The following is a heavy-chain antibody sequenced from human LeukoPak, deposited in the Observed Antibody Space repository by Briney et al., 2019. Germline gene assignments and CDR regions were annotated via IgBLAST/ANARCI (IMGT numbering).Heavy chain of an antibody. D-gene: IGHD3-16*01. CDR2: IFGQGSDK. V-gene: IGHV3-7*01. CDR1: VVSLTTHL. CDR3: ARDGVPGGRDV. J-gene: IGHJ6*02. Sequence: VGGLRLSSAPPVVSLTTHLMSSGCPPPRGGRWRGSNIFGQGSDKNYVDSVKGRFNISRDNAKNSLYLQMNSLRVEDTAVYYCARDGVPGGRDVWGQGTTVTVS.